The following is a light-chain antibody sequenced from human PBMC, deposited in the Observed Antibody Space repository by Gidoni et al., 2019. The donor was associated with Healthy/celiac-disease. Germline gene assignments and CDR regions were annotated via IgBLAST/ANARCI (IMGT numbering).Light chain of an antibody. CDR3: SSYAVSVV. V-gene: IGLV2-8*01. J-gene: IGLJ2*01. CDR1: SSDVGGYTY. CDR2: EVS. Sequence: QSALTQPPSASGSPGQSVTISCTGTSSDVGGYTYVSWYQQHPGKAPKLMIYEVSKRPSGVPDRFSGSKSGNTASLTVSGLQAEDEADYYCSSYAVSVVFGGGTKLTVL.